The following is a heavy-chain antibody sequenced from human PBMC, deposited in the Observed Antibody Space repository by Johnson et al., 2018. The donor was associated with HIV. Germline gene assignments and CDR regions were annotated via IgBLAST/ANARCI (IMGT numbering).Heavy chain of an antibody. CDR1: ALSFSGYA. Sequence: MQLVEYGGGVVQPGGSLRLSCTSALSFSGYAMHWVRQAPGKGLEWVAVVSYDSSNKYYADPVKGRFTISRDNSKNTLYLQMNSLRAEDTAVYFCARDYPYDRSPRGAFDIWGQGTMVTVSS. V-gene: IGHV3-30*04. D-gene: IGHD3-22*01. J-gene: IGHJ3*02. CDR2: VSYDSSNK. CDR3: ARDYPYDRSPRGAFDI.